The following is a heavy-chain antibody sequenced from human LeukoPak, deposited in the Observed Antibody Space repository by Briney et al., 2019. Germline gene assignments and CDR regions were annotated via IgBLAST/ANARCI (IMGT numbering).Heavy chain of an antibody. J-gene: IGHJ4*02. CDR3: AKENYYDTSATIDY. Sequence: GGSLRLSCAASGFTFSSYAMSWVRQVPGKGLEWVSVISGSGDNTYYADSVKGRFTISRDNSKNMLYLQMNSLRAEDTAVYYCAKENYYDTSATIDYWGQGTLVTVSS. CDR1: GFTFSSYA. CDR2: ISGSGDNT. D-gene: IGHD3-22*01. V-gene: IGHV3-23*01.